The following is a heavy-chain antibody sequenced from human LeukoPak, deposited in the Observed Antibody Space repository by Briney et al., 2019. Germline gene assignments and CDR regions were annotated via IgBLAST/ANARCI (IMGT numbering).Heavy chain of an antibody. CDR3: VRDRYDSSGYYHSDV. V-gene: IGHV3-48*03. CDR1: GFIFSSYE. CDR2: INSGSTTI. Sequence: GGSLRLSCAASGFIFSSYEMNWVRQAPGKGLEWISYINSGSTTISYADSVKGRFTVSRDNAKNSLYLQMNSLRVEDTAVYYCVRDRYDSSGYYHSDVWGQGTLVTVSS. J-gene: IGHJ4*02. D-gene: IGHD3-22*01.